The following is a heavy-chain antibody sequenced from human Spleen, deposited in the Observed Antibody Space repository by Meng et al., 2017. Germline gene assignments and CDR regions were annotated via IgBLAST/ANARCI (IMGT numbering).Heavy chain of an antibody. J-gene: IGHJ4*02. D-gene: IGHD1-14*01. V-gene: IGHV1-69*13. CDR2: LIAVFDKT. CDR1: GGSFSTHT. Sequence: QFQLVQSGAEGKKPGASVTGACKTSGGSFSTHTFSWVRQAPGQGLEWMGGLIAVFDKTKAAPRFQDRVTVTADESTSTAYMELSSLTFDDTAVYFCARGRRNEPLFDYWGQGTLVTVSS. CDR3: ARGRRNEPLFDY.